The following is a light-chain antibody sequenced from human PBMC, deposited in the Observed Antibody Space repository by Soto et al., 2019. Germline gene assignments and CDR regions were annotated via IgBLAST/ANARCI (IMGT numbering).Light chain of an antibody. CDR1: QSVSSY. J-gene: IGKJ2*01. CDR3: QQRSNRYN. V-gene: IGKV3-11*01. CDR2: DAS. Sequence: EIVLTQSPATLSLSPGERATLSCRASQSVSSYLAWYQQKPGQAPRLLIYDASNRATGIPARFSGSGSGTDFTLTIDSLEPEDFALYYCQQRSNRYNFAQGTKLEIK.